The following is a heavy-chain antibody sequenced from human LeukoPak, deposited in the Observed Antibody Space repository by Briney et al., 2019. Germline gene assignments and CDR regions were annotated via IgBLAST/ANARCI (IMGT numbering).Heavy chain of an antibody. V-gene: IGHV3-7*01. CDR1: GFTFSDHY. D-gene: IGHD3-3*01. J-gene: IGHJ4*02. Sequence: GGSLRLSCATSGFTFSDHYMDWVRQVPGQGLEWVANIKQDGSEKYYVDSVKGRFTISRDNAKNSLYLQMNSLRAEDTAVYYCAREWLLSASFDYWGQGTLVTVSS. CDR3: AREWLLSASFDY. CDR2: IKQDGSEK.